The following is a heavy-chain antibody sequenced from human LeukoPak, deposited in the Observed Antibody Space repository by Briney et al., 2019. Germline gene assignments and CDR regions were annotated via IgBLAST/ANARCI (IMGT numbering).Heavy chain of an antibody. V-gene: IGHV5-51*01. CDR1: GYSFSNYW. CDR2: IYPGDSDT. D-gene: IGHD6-13*01. Sequence: GESLKISCKGSGYSFSNYWIGWVRQMAGKGLEWMGIIYPGDSDTRYSPSFQGQVTISADKSISTAYLQWSSLKASDTAMYYCARQKAGPRPDAFDIWGQGTMVTVSS. CDR3: ARQKAGPRPDAFDI. J-gene: IGHJ3*02.